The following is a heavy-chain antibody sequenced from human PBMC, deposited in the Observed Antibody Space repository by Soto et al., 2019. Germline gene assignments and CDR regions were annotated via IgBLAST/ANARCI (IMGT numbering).Heavy chain of an antibody. V-gene: IGHV1-18*01. CDR2: ISAYNGNT. CDR1: GYTFTSYG. Sequence: GASVKVSCKASGYTFTSYGISWVRQAPGQGLEWMGWISAYNGNTNYAQKLQGRVTMTTDTSTSTAYMELRSLRSDDTAVYYCARVEISVVRGVTNLYYYYGMDAWGQGTTVIVSS. D-gene: IGHD3-10*01. J-gene: IGHJ6*02. CDR3: ARVEISVVRGVTNLYYYYGMDA.